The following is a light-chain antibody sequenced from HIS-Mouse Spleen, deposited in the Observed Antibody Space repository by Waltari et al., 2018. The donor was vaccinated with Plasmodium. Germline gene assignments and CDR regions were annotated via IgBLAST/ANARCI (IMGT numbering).Light chain of an antibody. CDR3: QQYGSSPIT. V-gene: IGKV3-20*01. Sequence: EIVLTQSPGTLSLSPGERATLSCRASQSVSSSYLAWYQQKPGQAPRLLILGAASRATGIPDRFSGSGSGTDFTLTISRLEPEDFAVYYSQQYGSSPITFGQGTRLEIK. CDR2: GAA. CDR1: QSVSSSY. J-gene: IGKJ5*01.